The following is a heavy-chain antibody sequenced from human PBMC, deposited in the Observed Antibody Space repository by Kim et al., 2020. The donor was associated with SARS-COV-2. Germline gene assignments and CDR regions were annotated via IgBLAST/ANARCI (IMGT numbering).Heavy chain of an antibody. CDR1: GFTFSSYA. Sequence: GGSLRLSCAASGFTFSSYAMTWVRQAPGKGLEWVSSITGNGADTSHADSVKRRFTISRVNSMNTLSLQMISLEAEDTAIYYCARASGGYYETSGYPFD. CDR3: ARASGGYYETSGYPFD. J-gene: IGHJ4*01. V-gene: IGHV3-23*01. CDR2: ITGNGADT. D-gene: IGHD3-16*01.